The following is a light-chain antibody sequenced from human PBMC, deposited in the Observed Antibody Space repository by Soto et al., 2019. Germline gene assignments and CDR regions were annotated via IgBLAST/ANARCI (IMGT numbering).Light chain of an antibody. Sequence: QSVLTQPPSAVGTPGQTVTISCSGSSSNIGSNTVNWYQQVPGAAPKLLIYSNNIRPSGVPDRFSGSKSGTSAYLAISGLQSEDEAEYYCAAWDDSLNGVFGGGTKLTVL. CDR3: AAWDDSLNGV. V-gene: IGLV1-44*01. J-gene: IGLJ3*02. CDR2: SNN. CDR1: SSNIGSNT.